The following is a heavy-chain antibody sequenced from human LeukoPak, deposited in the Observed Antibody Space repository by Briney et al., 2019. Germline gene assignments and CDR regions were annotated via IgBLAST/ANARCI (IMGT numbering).Heavy chain of an antibody. J-gene: IGHJ4*02. Sequence: PSQTLSLTCTVSGGSISSGDYYWGWIRQPPGKGLEWIGYIYYSGSTSYNPSLKSRIAISVDTSKNQFSLKLSSVTAADTAVYYCARSIASGDYVDYWGQGTLVTVSS. CDR3: ARSIASGDYVDY. D-gene: IGHD4-17*01. CDR2: IYYSGST. V-gene: IGHV4-30-4*01. CDR1: GGSISSGDYY.